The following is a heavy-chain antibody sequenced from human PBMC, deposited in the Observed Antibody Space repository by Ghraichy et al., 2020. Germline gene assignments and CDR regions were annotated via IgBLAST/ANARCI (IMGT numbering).Heavy chain of an antibody. V-gene: IGHV4-39*01. D-gene: IGHD2-15*01. J-gene: IGHJ5*02. CDR2: IHYIGNT. CDR1: GASISSSSYY. CDR3: ARSGRVLYPFDP. Sequence: SETLSLTCTVSGASISSSSYYWGWIRQPPGKGLEWIGSIHYIGNTHYNPTLSPSLRSRVAISVDTSKNQFSLKLTSVTAADTAVYSCARSGRVLYPFDPWGQGTLVTVSS.